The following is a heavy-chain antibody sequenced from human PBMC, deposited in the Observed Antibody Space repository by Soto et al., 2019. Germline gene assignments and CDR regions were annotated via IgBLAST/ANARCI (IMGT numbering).Heavy chain of an antibody. CDR2: ISYDGSNK. CDR1: GFTFSSYA. Sequence: VQLLESGGGLVQPGGSLRLSCAASGFTFSSYAMSWVRQAPGKGLEWVAVISYDGSNKYYADSVKGRFTISRDNSKNTLYLQMNSLRAEDTAVYYCARDADRGSYGYIAYWGQGTLVTVSS. J-gene: IGHJ4*02. D-gene: IGHD5-18*01. V-gene: IGHV3-30-3*01. CDR3: ARDADRGSYGYIAY.